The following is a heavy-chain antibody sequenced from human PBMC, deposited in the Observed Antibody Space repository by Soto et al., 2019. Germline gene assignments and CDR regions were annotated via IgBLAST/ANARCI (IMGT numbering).Heavy chain of an antibody. CDR3: ARGSSGDKVDY. J-gene: IGHJ4*02. Sequence: SETLSLTCTVSGGSINNYYWSWIRQPPGKGLEWIGYIYYSGSTNYNPSLQSRVTISVDMSKNQFSLKLSSVTAADTAVYYCARGSSGDKVDYWGQGTLVTVSS. CDR2: IYYSGST. D-gene: IGHD1-26*01. V-gene: IGHV4-59*08. CDR1: GGSINNYY.